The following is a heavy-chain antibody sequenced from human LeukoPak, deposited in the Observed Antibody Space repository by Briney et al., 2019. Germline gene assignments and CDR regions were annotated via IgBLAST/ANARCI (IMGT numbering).Heavy chain of an antibody. V-gene: IGHV4-39*01. Sequence: PSETLSLTCTVSGGSVSSHDYCWAWVRQPPGKGLDFIGIFCNDGNSYYNPSLRSRVTISKDTSKNEFSLNLSSVTAADTAVCFCARHMWEPSSDPLDYWGQGTLVTVSS. CDR1: GGSVSSHDYC. CDR2: FCNDGNS. CDR3: ARHMWEPSSDPLDY. D-gene: IGHD1-14*01. J-gene: IGHJ4*01.